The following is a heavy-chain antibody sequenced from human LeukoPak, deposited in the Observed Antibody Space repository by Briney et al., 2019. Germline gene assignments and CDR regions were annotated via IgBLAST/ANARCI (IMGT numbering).Heavy chain of an antibody. CDR2: IYPGDSDT. CDR3: ARLTMVRGVINWFDP. D-gene: IGHD3-10*01. Sequence: GESLKISCKGSGYSFTSYWIGWVRQMPGKGLEWMGIIYPGDSDTRYSPSFQGQVTISADKSISTAYLQWSSLKASDTAMYYCARLTMVRGVINWFDPWGQGTLVTVPS. J-gene: IGHJ5*02. CDR1: GYSFTSYW. V-gene: IGHV5-51*01.